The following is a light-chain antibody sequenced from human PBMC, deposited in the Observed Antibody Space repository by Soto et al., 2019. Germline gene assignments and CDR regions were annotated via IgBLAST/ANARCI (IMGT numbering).Light chain of an antibody. CDR2: DAS. J-gene: IGKJ3*01. V-gene: IGKV3-11*01. CDR1: QSVSSY. CDR3: QQRSNWVFT. Sequence: EIVLTQSPATLSLSPGERATLSCRASQSVSSYLAWYQQKPGQAPRLLIYDASNRATGIPARFSGSGSGTXXXXXISSLEPEDFAVYYCQQRSNWVFTFGPGTKVDIK.